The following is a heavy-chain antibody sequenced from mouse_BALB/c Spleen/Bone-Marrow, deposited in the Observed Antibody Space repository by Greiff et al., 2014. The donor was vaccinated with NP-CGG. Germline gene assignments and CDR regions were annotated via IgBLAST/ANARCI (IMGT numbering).Heavy chain of an antibody. CDR3: ARFGRSYFAY. CDR1: GYAFTNYL. V-gene: IGHV1-54*01. Sequence: VQLQQSGAELVRPGTAVNASCKASGYAFTNYLLEWVKQRPGQGLEWIGVINPGSGGANYNEKFKGKATLTADKSSSTAYMQLSSLTSDDSAVYFWARFGRSYFAYWGQGTTLTVSS. CDR2: INPGSGGA. J-gene: IGHJ2*01.